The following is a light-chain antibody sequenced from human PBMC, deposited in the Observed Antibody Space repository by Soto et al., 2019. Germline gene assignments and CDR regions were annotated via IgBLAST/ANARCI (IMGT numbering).Light chain of an antibody. J-gene: IGLJ2*01. CDR3: SSYTXSXXXV. V-gene: IGLV2-14*01. CDR2: EVS. CDR1: SSDVGGYNY. Sequence: QSALTQPASVSGSPGQSITISCTGTSSDVGGYNYVSWYQQHPGKAPKLMIYEVSNRPSGVSNRFSGSKSGNTASLTISGLQAEDEADYYCSSYTXSXXXVFGG.